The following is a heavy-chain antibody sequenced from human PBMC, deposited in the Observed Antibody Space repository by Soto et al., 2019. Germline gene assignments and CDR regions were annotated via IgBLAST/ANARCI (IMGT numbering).Heavy chain of an antibody. J-gene: IGHJ2*01. CDR2: ISYDGSNK. D-gene: IGHD6-19*01. Sequence: QVQLVESGGGVVQPGRSLRLSCAASGFTLSSYAMHWVRQAPGKGLEWVAVISYDGSNKYYADSVKGRFTISRDNSKNTLYLQMNSLRAEDTAVYYCAREVVDSSGWYRGEGYFDLWGRGTLVTVSS. V-gene: IGHV3-30-3*01. CDR1: GFTLSSYA. CDR3: AREVVDSSGWYRGEGYFDL.